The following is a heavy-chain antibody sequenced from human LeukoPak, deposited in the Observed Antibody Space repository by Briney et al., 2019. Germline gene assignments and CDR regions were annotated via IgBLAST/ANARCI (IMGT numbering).Heavy chain of an antibody. CDR3: ARANINRFDP. CDR1: GGSISSYY. Sequence: SETLSLTCTVAGGSISSYYWSWIRQPPGKGLEWIGYIYYSGSTNYNPSLKSRVTISVDTSKNQFSLKLSSVTAADTAVYYCARANINRFDPWGQGTLVTVSS. J-gene: IGHJ5*02. CDR2: IYYSGST. V-gene: IGHV4-59*08. D-gene: IGHD2/OR15-2a*01.